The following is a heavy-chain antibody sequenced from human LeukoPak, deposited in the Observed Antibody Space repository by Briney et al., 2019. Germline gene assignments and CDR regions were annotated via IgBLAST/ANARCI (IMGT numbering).Heavy chain of an antibody. V-gene: IGHV1-2*02. CDR3: ARIGYNHYFDY. Sequence: ASVKVSCKASGYTFTDYYLHWVRQAPGQGLEWMGWINPNSGGTNYAQTFQGRVTMTRDTSIATAYLELSRLRSDDTAVYYCARIGYNHYFDYWGQGTLVTVSS. D-gene: IGHD1-14*01. CDR2: INPNSGGT. CDR1: GYTFTDYY. J-gene: IGHJ4*02.